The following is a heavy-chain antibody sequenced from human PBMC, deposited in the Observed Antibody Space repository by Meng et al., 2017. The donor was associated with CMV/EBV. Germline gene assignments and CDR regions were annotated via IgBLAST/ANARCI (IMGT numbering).Heavy chain of an antibody. CDR1: GFTFSSYS. CDR3: ARDGLECSSTSCDYYYYYGMDV. Sequence: GESLKISCAASGFTFSSYSMNWVRQAPGKGLEWVSSISSSSSYIYYADSVKGRFTISRDNAKHSLYLQMNSLRAEDTAVYYCARDGLECSSTSCDYYYYYGMDVWGQGTTVTVSS. D-gene: IGHD2-2*01. V-gene: IGHV3-21*01. CDR2: ISSSSSYI. J-gene: IGHJ6*02.